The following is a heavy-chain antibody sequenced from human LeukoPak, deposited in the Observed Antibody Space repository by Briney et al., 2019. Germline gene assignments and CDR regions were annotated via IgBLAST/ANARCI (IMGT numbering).Heavy chain of an antibody. D-gene: IGHD2-21*01. V-gene: IGHV4-59*08. CDR1: GASISSYY. Sequence: SETLSLTCSVSGASISSYYWSWIRQPPGKGLEWIGYIDYSGSTNYSPSLKSRVTISADTSKNQFSLKLTSLTAADTALYFCARHYSSDPFDYWGQGTLVAVSS. CDR3: ARHYSSDPFDY. CDR2: IDYSGST. J-gene: IGHJ4*02.